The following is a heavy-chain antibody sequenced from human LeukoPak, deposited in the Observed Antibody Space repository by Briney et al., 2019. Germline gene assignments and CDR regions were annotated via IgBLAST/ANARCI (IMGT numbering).Heavy chain of an antibody. J-gene: IGHJ4*02. CDR3: TRDAPGGALLADY. D-gene: IGHD3-10*01. CDR2: IKGDGTYT. CDR1: GFRFSSEW. V-gene: IGHV3-74*01. Sequence: GGSLRLSCAASGFRFSSEWMHWVRQAPGKGLVWVSVIKGDGTYTNYADSVKGRFTISRDNAKNTLYLQMNSLRVEDTAVYFCTRDAPGGALLADYWGQGTLVTVSS.